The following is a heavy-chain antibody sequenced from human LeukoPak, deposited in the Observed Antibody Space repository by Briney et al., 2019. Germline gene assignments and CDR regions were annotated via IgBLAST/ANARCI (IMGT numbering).Heavy chain of an antibody. CDR1: GGSLSSNY. CDR3: ARAVEGFGELFYYMDV. Sequence: SETLSLTCTVSGGSLSSNYWSWIRQPPGKGLEWIVYIYNSGSTNYNPSLKSRVTTSVDTSKNQFSLKLSSVTAADTAVYYCARAVEGFGELFYYMDVWGKGTTVTVSS. J-gene: IGHJ6*03. V-gene: IGHV4-59*08. CDR2: IYNSGST. D-gene: IGHD3-10*01.